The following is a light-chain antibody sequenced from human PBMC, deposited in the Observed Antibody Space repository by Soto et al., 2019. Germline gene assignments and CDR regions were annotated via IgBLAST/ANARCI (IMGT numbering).Light chain of an antibody. CDR3: SPYTAYTTLWV. Sequence: QSALTQPASVSGSPGQSITISCTGTASDIGNYNYVSWYQLHPGKAPKLLIYGVSNRPSGVSNRFSGSKSGNAASLTISGLQAEDEADYYCSPYTAYTTLWVFGGGTKLTVL. J-gene: IGLJ3*02. CDR1: ASDIGNYNY. CDR2: GVS. V-gene: IGLV2-14*01.